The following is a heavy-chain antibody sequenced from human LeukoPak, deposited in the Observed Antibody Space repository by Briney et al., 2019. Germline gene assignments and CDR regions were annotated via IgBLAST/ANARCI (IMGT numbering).Heavy chain of an antibody. D-gene: IGHD6-13*01. CDR3: ARDVRRNNSSHIDC. CDR1: GYTFTGYF. V-gene: IGHV1-2*02. Sequence: ASVKVSCKASGYTFTGYFMHWVRQAPGQGPEWLGWINPNSGGTNYAQKFQGRVTMTRDTSINTTYMELSRLKSDDTAVYYCARDVRRNNSSHIDCWGQGALVTVSS. J-gene: IGHJ4*02. CDR2: INPNSGGT.